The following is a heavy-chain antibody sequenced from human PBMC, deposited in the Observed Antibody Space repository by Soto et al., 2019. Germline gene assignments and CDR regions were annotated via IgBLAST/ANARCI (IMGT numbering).Heavy chain of an antibody. Sequence: EVQLLESGGGLVQPGASLRLSCAASGFTFTTFDMSWARQAPGKGLEWVSVVRGRDGSTSYADSLKGRFTISKDSSKNTLYLQMNSLRAEDTALYYCAKGAWLDYWGQGGLVTVSS. V-gene: IGHV3-23*01. J-gene: IGHJ4*02. CDR2: VRGRDGST. CDR1: GFTFTTFD. CDR3: AKGAWLDY. D-gene: IGHD5-12*01.